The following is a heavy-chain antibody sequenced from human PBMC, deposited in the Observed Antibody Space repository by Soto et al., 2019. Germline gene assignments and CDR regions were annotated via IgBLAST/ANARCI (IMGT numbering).Heavy chain of an antibody. Sequence: SETLSLTCAVSGYSISSSNWWGWIRQPPGKGLEWIGYIYYSGSTYYNPSLKSRVTMSVDTSKNQFSLKLSSVTAVDTAVYYCARLSGNYHFDYWGQGTLVTVSP. J-gene: IGHJ4*02. V-gene: IGHV4-28*01. CDR3: ARLSGNYHFDY. D-gene: IGHD1-26*01. CDR2: IYYSGST. CDR1: GYSISSSNW.